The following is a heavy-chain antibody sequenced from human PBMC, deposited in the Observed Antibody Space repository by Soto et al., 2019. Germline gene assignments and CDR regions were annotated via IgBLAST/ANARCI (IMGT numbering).Heavy chain of an antibody. Sequence: SEALSLPCAVYGGSVSGYYWSWIRQPPGKGLEWIGEINHSGSTNYNPSLKSRVTISVDTSKNQFSLKLSSVTAADTAVYYCAGRSPVRAFDIWGQGTMVTV. V-gene: IGHV4-34*01. CDR1: GGSVSGYY. J-gene: IGHJ3*02. CDR2: INHSGST. CDR3: AGRSPVRAFDI.